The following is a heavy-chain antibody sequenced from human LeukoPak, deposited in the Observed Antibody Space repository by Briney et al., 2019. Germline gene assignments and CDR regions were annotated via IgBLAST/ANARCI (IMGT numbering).Heavy chain of an antibody. CDR2: IYYSGST. J-gene: IGHJ5*02. CDR3: ARVVSYYYDSSGYLNWFDP. D-gene: IGHD3-22*01. Sequence: SETLSLTCTVSGGSISSYCWSWIRQPPGKGLEWIGYIYYSGSTNYNPSLKSRVTISVDTSKNQFSLKLSSVTAADTAVYYCARVVSYYYDSSGYLNWFDPWGQGTLVTVSS. V-gene: IGHV4-59*01. CDR1: GGSISSYC.